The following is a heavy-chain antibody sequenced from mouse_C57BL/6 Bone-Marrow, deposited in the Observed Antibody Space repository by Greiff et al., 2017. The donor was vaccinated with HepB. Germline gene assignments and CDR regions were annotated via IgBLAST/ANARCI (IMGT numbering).Heavy chain of an antibody. J-gene: IGHJ3*01. Sequence: QVHVKQSGAELARPGASVKLSCKASGYTFTSYGISWVKQRTGQGLEWIGEIYPRSGNTYYNEKFKGKATLTADKSSSTAYMELRSLTSEDSAVYFCARRVYYGYTWFAYWGQGTLVTVSA. V-gene: IGHV1-81*01. CDR3: ARRVYYGYTWFAY. CDR2: IYPRSGNT. CDR1: GYTFTSYG. D-gene: IGHD2-2*01.